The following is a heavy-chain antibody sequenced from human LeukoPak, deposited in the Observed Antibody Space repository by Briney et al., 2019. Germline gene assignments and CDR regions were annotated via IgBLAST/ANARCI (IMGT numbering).Heavy chain of an antibody. J-gene: IGHJ5*02. CDR1: GYTFTGYY. Sequence: GASVKVSCKASGYTFTGYYMHWVRQAPGQGLEWMGWINPNSGGTNYAQKFQGWVTMTRDTSISTAYMELSRLRSDDTAVYYCARGADCSSTSCYWFDPWGQGTLVTVSS. V-gene: IGHV1-2*04. CDR2: INPNSGGT. D-gene: IGHD2-2*01. CDR3: ARGADCSSTSCYWFDP.